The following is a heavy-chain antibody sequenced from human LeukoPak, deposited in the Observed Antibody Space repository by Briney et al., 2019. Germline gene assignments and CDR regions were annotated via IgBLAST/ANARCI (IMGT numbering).Heavy chain of an antibody. Sequence: GGSLRLSCAASGFTFSSYGMHWVRQAPGKGLEWVAFIRYDGSNKYYADSVKGRFTISRDNSKNTLYLQMNSLRAEDTAVYYCAPSIDSSGYYSLDYWGQGTLVTVSS. CDR3: APSIDSSGYYSLDY. CDR1: GFTFSSYG. V-gene: IGHV3-30*02. CDR2: IRYDGSNK. D-gene: IGHD3-22*01. J-gene: IGHJ4*02.